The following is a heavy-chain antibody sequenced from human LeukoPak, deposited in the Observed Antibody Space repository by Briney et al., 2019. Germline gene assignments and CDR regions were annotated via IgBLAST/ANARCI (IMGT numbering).Heavy chain of an antibody. V-gene: IGHV4-39*01. J-gene: IGHJ4*02. Sequence: SETLSLTCTVSGGSISSSSYYWGWIRQPPGKGLEWIGSIYYSGSTYYNPSLKSRVTISVDTSKNQFSLKLSSVTAADTAAYYCATKTYYDFWSGYLPDYWGQGTLATVSS. CDR2: IYYSGST. CDR1: GGSISSSSYY. CDR3: ATKTYYDFWSGYLPDY. D-gene: IGHD3-3*01.